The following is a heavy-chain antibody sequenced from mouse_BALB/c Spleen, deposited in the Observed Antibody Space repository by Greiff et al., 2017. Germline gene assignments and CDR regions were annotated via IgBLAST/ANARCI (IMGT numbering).Heavy chain of an antibody. D-gene: IGHD2-10*02. J-gene: IGHJ4*01. CDR1: GYSFTSYY. CDR2: IDPFNGGT. V-gene: IGHV1S135*01. CDR3: ARTLYDYDAMDY. Sequence: EVKLQESGPELMKPGASVKISCKASGYSFTSYYMHWVKQSHGKSLEWIGYIDPFNGGTSYNQKFKGKATLTVDKSSSTAYMHLSSLTSEDSAVYYCARTLYDYDAMDYWGQGTSVTVSS.